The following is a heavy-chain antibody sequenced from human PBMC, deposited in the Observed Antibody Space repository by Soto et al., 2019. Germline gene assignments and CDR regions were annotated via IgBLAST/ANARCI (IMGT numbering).Heavy chain of an antibody. CDR3: ARDRVAAAGTEPFGYYYGMDV. Sequence: EVQLMESGGGLVQPGGSLRLSCAASGFTVSSNYMSWVRQAPGKGLEWVSVIYSGGSTYYADSVKGRFTISRHNSKNTLYLQMNSLRAEDTAVYYCARDRVAAAGTEPFGYYYGMDVWGQGTTVTVSS. J-gene: IGHJ6*02. CDR2: IYSGGST. V-gene: IGHV3-53*04. D-gene: IGHD6-13*01. CDR1: GFTVSSNY.